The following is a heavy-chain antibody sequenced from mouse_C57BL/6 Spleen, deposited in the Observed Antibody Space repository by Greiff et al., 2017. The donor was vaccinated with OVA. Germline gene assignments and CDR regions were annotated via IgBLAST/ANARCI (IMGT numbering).Heavy chain of an antibody. CDR2: INPNNGGT. CDR1: GYTFTDYN. Sequence: DVQLQESGPELVKPGASVKMSCKASGYTFTDYNMHWVKQSHGKSLEWIGYINPNNGGTSYNQKFKGKATLTVNKSSSTAYMELRSLTSEDSAVYYCARHDGFYYYAMDYWGQGTSVTVSS. J-gene: IGHJ4*01. D-gene: IGHD2-3*01. V-gene: IGHV1-22*01. CDR3: ARHDGFYYYAMDY.